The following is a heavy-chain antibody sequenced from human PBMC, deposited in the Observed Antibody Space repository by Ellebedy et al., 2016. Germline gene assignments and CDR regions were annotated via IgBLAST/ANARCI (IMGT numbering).Heavy chain of an antibody. Sequence: GGSLRLSXAASGFTFSSYAMTWVRQAPGKGLEWVATIVNSGRETYYADPLKGRFTISRDNAMNSLYLQMDSLTVEDTAVYYCTRDGSEWSRDYWGQGTLVTVSS. CDR1: GFTFSSYA. CDR3: TRDGSEWSRDY. J-gene: IGHJ4*02. D-gene: IGHD2-8*01. CDR2: IVNSGRET. V-gene: IGHV3-21*06.